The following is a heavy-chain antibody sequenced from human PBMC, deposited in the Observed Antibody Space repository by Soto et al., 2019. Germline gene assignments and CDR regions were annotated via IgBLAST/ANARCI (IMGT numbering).Heavy chain of an antibody. CDR2: ISAYNGNT. J-gene: IGHJ4*02. Sequence: ASVKVSCKASGYTFTSYGTSWVRQAPGQGLEWMGWISAYNGNTNYAQKLQGRVTMTTDTSTSTAYMELRSLRSDDTAVYYCARAGDYYDSSGYLVYWGQGTLVTVSS. V-gene: IGHV1-18*01. CDR3: ARAGDYYDSSGYLVY. D-gene: IGHD3-22*01. CDR1: GYTFTSYG.